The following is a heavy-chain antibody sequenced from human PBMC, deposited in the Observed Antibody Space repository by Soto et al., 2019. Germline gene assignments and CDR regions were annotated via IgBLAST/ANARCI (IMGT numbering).Heavy chain of an antibody. CDR1: GFIFSSYG. CDR3: AKGSTAMTYFDY. V-gene: IGHV3-30*18. CDR2: ISYDGSNK. J-gene: IGHJ4*02. D-gene: IGHD2-2*01. Sequence: QVQLVESGGGVVQPGRSLRLSCAASGFIFSSYGMHWVRQAPGKGLEWVAVISYDGSNKYYADTVKGRFTISRDNSKNKLYLQMNSLRAEDTAVYYCAKGSTAMTYFDYWGQGTLVTVSS.